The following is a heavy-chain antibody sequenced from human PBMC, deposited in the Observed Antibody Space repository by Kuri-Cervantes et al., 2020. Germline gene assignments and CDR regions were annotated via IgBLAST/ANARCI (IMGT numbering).Heavy chain of an antibody. V-gene: IGHV4-59*12. CDR1: GGSISSYY. CDR2: IYYSGST. J-gene: IGHJ4*02. CDR3: ARGVRRGYYDHIWGSYRFLSSTFDY. D-gene: IGHD3-16*02. Sequence: SETLSLTCTVSGGSISSYYWSWIRQPPGKGLEWIGYIYYSGSTNYNPSLKSRVTISVDTSKNQFSLKLSSVTAADTAVYYCARGVRRGYYDHIWGSYRFLSSTFDYWGQGTLVTVSS.